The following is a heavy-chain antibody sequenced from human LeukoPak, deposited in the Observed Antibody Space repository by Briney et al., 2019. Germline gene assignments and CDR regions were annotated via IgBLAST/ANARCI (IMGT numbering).Heavy chain of an antibody. Sequence: GSSVKVSCKASGGTFSSYAIIWVRQAPGQGLEWMGRIIPIFGTANYAQKFQGRVTITTDESTSTAYMELSSLRSEDTAVYYCARDDYGDHFDYWGQGTLVTVSS. V-gene: IGHV1-69*05. D-gene: IGHD4-17*01. CDR3: ARDDYGDHFDY. CDR1: GGTFSSYA. CDR2: IIPIFGTA. J-gene: IGHJ4*02.